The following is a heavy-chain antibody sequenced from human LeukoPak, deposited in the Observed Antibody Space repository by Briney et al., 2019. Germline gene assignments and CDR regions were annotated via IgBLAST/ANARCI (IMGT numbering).Heavy chain of an antibody. CDR2: VNPSVGST. Sequence: ASVEVSCKTSGYTFTNYYIYWVRQAPGQGLEWMGIVNPSVGSTSYAQRFQGRVTLTRDTSTSTVFLELSRLRSEDTAVYYCARAYYYDTTAYYPGGDYWGQGTLVTVSS. CDR1: GYTFTNYY. D-gene: IGHD3-22*01. J-gene: IGHJ4*02. V-gene: IGHV1-46*01. CDR3: ARAYYYDTTAYYPGGDY.